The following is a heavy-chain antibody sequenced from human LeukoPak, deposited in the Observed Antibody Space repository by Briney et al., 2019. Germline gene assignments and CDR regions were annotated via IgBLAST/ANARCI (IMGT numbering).Heavy chain of an antibody. J-gene: IGHJ4*02. V-gene: IGHV3-23*01. D-gene: IGHD3/OR15-3a*01. CDR2: ISGSGGST. CDR1: GFTFSSYA. Sequence: GGSLRLSCAASGFTFSSYAMSWVRQAPGKGLEWVSAISGSGGSTYYADSVKGRFTISRDNSKNTLSLQLNSLRPEDTALYYCAKHFCTGLDCSLFDSWGQGTLVTVSS. CDR3: AKHFCTGLDCSLFDS.